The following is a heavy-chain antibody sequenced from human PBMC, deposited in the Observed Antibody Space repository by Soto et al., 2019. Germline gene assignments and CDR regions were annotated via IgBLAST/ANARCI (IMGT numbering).Heavy chain of an antibody. V-gene: IGHV4-31*02. J-gene: IGHJ4*02. CDR3: ARALSGSYFVFEH. CDR2: IYSRGNT. D-gene: IGHD3-10*01. Sequence: WTWIRQHPGKGLQWIGYIYSRGNTDYNPSLNSRISIAADTSKNQFFLKLTSVTAADTAVYFCARALSGSYFVFEHWGQGALVSVSS.